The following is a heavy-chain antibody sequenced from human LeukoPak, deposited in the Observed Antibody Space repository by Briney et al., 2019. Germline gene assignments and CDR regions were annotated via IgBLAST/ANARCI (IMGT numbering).Heavy chain of an antibody. V-gene: IGHV4-39*01. D-gene: IGHD1-26*01. CDR1: AGSIFSTTFH. J-gene: IGHJ4*02. Sequence: SETLSLTCSVSAGSIFSTTFHWGWIRQPPGKGLEWIGSMYYDGSTYYNPSLKSRVSISVDTSNNQFSLKLTSVTAADTAVYFCARRSDSGSDDGEDYFDFWGQGTLVTVSS. CDR2: MYYDGST. CDR3: ARRSDSGSDDGEDYFDF.